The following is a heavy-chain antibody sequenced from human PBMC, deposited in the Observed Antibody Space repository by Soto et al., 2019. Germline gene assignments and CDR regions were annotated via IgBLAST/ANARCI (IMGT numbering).Heavy chain of an antibody. CDR3: ARDLFIRSGLDFDY. V-gene: IGHV3-7*01. D-gene: IGHD6-19*01. CDR2: IKQDGSEK. CDR1: GFTLSSCW. Sequence: EVQLVESGGGLVQPGGSLRLSCAASGFTLSSCWMSWVRQAPGKGLEWVANIKQDGSEKYYVDSVKGRFTISRDNAKNALYLQMNSLRAEDTAVYYCARDLFIRSGLDFDYWGQGTLVTVSS. J-gene: IGHJ4*02.